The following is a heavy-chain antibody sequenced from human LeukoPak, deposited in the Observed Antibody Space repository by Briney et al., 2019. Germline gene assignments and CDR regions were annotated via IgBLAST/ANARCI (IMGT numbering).Heavy chain of an antibody. CDR2: IKQDGSEK. J-gene: IGHJ4*02. CDR1: GFTFSNYW. D-gene: IGHD7-27*01. V-gene: IGHV3-7*03. Sequence: PGGSLRLSCAASGFTFSNYWLTWVRQAPGKGLEWVANIKQDGSEKYYVDSVKGRFTISRDNAKNSLYLQVNSLRAEDTAVYYCARARQLGTYYFDYWGQGTLVTVSS. CDR3: ARARQLGTYYFDY.